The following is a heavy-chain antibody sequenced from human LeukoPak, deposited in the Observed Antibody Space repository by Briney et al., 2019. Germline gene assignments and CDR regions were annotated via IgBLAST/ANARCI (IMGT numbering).Heavy chain of an antibody. J-gene: IGHJ4*02. CDR3: ARDFQSSY. V-gene: IGHV3-7*01. CDR2: IKEDGSEK. CDR1: GFIFSTYW. Sequence: GGSLRLSCTTSGFIFSTYWMSWVRQAPGKGLEWVANIKEDGSEKNYVDSVKGRFSISRDNAKNSLYLQMNRLRVEDTAVYYCARDFQSSYWGQGTLVTVSS.